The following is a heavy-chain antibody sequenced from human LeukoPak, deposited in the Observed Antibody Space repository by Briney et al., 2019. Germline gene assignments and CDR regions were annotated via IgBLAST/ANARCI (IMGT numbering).Heavy chain of an antibody. D-gene: IGHD2-2*01. CDR1: GFAFSSYW. CDR2: IKQDGSEK. J-gene: IGHJ4*02. V-gene: IGHV3-7*01. Sequence: PGGSLRLSCAASGFAFSSYWMTWVRQAPGKGLEWVANIKQDGSEKYYVDSVKGRFTISRDSAKNSLYLQMNSLRAEDTAVYYCARGHSDHISIYDYWGQGTLVTVSS. CDR3: ARGHSDHISIYDY.